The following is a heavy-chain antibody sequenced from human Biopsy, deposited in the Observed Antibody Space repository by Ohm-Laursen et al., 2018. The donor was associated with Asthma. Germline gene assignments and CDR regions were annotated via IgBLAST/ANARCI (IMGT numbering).Heavy chain of an antibody. V-gene: IGHV3-7*01. Sequence: GSLRLSCSATGSTFSRYSIHWDRQIPGRGLEREANIKHDGSENNHVDSLKGRFTISRDNAKNSLYLQMNSLRAEDTAVYYCARTFHFWSPYHAEHYQLWGQGTLVTVSS. J-gene: IGHJ1*01. CDR1: GSTFSRYS. D-gene: IGHD3-3*02. CDR2: IKHDGSEN. CDR3: ARTFHFWSPYHAEHYQL.